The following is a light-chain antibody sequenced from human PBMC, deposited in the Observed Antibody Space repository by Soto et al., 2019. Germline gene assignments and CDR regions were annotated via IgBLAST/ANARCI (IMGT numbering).Light chain of an antibody. CDR3: QQYNNWPPCT. J-gene: IGKJ2*02. V-gene: IGKV3-15*01. CDR1: QSVSSK. Sequence: EIVMTQSPATLSVSPGEGATLSCRASQSVSSKLAWFQQKPGQAPRLLIYGASTRATGIPARFSGSGSGTEFTLTISGLQSEDFAVYYCQQYNNWPPCTFGQGTKLEIK. CDR2: GAS.